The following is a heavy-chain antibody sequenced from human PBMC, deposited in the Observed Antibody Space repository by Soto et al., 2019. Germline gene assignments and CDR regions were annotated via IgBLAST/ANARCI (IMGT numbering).Heavy chain of an antibody. CDR2: IYHSGNT. Sequence: QLQLQESGSGLVKPSQTLSLTCAVSGGSISSGGYSWSWIRPPPGKGLEWIGYIYHSGNTYYNRTLKGRVTIPVDRSKNQFSLMLSSVTAAEPAVYYGAGVPDRWGQGTLVTVSS. V-gene: IGHV4-30-2*01. CDR3: AGVPDR. J-gene: IGHJ5*02. CDR1: GGSISSGGYS. D-gene: IGHD2-2*01.